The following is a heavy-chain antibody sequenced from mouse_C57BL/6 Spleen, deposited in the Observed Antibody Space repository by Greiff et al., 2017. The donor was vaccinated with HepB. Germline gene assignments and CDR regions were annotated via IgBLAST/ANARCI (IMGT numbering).Heavy chain of an antibody. V-gene: IGHV1-62-2*01. D-gene: IGHD2-4*01. CDR1: GYTFTEYT. CDR3: ARHEGGYDYEVYFDY. CDR2: FYPGSGSI. Sequence: QVHVKQSGAELVKPGASVKLSCKASGYTFTEYTIHWVKQRSGQGLEWIGWFYPGSGSIKYNEKFKDKATLTADKSSSTVYMELSRLTSEDSAVYFCARHEGGYDYEVYFDYWGQGTTLTVSS. J-gene: IGHJ2*01.